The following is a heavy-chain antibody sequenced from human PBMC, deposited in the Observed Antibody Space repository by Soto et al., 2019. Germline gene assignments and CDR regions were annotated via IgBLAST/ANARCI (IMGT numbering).Heavy chain of an antibody. V-gene: IGHV3-23*01. CDR1: EFTFSDYD. CDR3: AKDRRGVMDV. Sequence: EEQLLESGGGLVQRGGSLRLSCAASEFTFSDYDMSWVRRAPGKGLEWVSAVSGSGRSTYYADSVKGRFTISRDNSRNTLHLQMNSLRAEDTAVYYCAKDRRGVMDVWGQGTTVTVSS. D-gene: IGHD3-10*01. J-gene: IGHJ6*02. CDR2: VSGSGRST.